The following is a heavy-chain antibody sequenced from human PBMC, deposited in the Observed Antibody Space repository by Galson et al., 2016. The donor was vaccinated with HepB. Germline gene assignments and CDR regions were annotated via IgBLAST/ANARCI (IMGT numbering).Heavy chain of an antibody. V-gene: IGHV3-30*04. CDR3: ARDVSSGYYFLQDYYYGMDV. Sequence: SLRLSCAASGFTFSSYAMHWIRQAPGKGLEWVAVISYDGSNKYYADSVKGRFTISRDNSKNTLYLQMNILRAEETAVYSCARDVSSGYYFLQDYYYGMDVWGQGTTVTVSS. J-gene: IGHJ6*02. CDR2: ISYDGSNK. D-gene: IGHD3-22*01. CDR1: GFTFSSYA.